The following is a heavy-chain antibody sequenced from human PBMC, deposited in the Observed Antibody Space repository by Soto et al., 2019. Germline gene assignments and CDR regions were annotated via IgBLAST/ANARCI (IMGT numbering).Heavy chain of an antibody. CDR1: GFRFTNYG. J-gene: IGHJ4*02. V-gene: IGHV1-18*01. D-gene: IGHD2-8*01. CDR3: ARKGNGHPSDS. Sequence: ASVKVSCKTSGFRFTNYGFTWVRQAPGQGLEWMGWITPNNEDTHYAQKFQGRVTMTTDTGTGTVYMELRSLRSDDTAMYYCARKGNGHPSDSWGQGTLVTVSS. CDR2: ITPNNEDT.